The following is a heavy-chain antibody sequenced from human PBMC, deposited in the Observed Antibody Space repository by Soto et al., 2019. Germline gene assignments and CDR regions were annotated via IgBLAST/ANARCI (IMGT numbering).Heavy chain of an antibody. J-gene: IGHJ6*02. CDR2: ISFDGNNK. CDR3: ARDFSVGFSTSAYYYHMDV. D-gene: IGHD2-15*01. V-gene: IGHV3-30-3*01. CDR1: GFTFSSNA. Sequence: GGSLRLSCAASGFTFSSNAMHWVRQAPGKGLEWVTVISFDGNNKYYADSVKGRFTISRDNSKNTLYLQMNSLRVEDTAVYYCARDFSVGFSTSAYYYHMDVWGQGTTVTVSS.